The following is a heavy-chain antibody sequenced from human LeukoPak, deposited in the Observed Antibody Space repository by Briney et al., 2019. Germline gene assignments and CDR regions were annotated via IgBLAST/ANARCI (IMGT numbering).Heavy chain of an antibody. Sequence: GGSLRLSCETAGVTFSSYVMHWVRRTPGKGLVWVSRISHDGFISYADSVKGRFTISRDNAKNTLILQMNSLRAEDTAVYYCARDWVYKIDYWGRGTLVTVSP. CDR2: ISHDGFI. CDR1: GVTFSSYV. J-gene: IGHJ4*02. D-gene: IGHD5-24*01. V-gene: IGHV3-74*01. CDR3: ARDWVYKIDY.